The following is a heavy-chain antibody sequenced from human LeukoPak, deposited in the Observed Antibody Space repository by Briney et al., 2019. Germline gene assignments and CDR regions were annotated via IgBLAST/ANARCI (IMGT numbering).Heavy chain of an antibody. CDR2: ISAYNGNT. D-gene: IGHD2-2*01. Sequence: ASVKVSCKASGYTFTSYGISWVRQAPGQGLEWMGWISAYNGNTNYAQKFQGRVTMTTDTSTSTAYMELRSLSSDDTAVYYCAREGQCSSTSCPLYYYYYGVDVWGQGTTVTVSS. J-gene: IGHJ6*02. CDR3: AREGQCSSTSCPLYYYYYGVDV. V-gene: IGHV1-18*01. CDR1: GYTFTSYG.